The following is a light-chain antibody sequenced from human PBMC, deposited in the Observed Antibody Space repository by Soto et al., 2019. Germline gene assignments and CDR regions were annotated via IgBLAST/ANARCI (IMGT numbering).Light chain of an antibody. V-gene: IGLV1-44*01. CDR2: SNN. J-gene: IGLJ1*01. Sequence: QSVLTQPPSVSGTPGQSVTISCSGSTSNIGSKTVSWYQQLPGTAPKLLIYSNNQRPSGGPDRFSGSKSGTSASLAISGLQSEDEADYYCAAWDDSQNGYVFGAGTKLTVL. CDR3: AAWDDSQNGYV. CDR1: TSNIGSKT.